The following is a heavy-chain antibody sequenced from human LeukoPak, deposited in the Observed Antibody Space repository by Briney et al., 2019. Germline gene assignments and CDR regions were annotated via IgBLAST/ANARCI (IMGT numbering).Heavy chain of an antibody. V-gene: IGHV3-11*05. CDR3: ARDLYSSSSFDY. CDR2: ISPSSTYT. D-gene: IGHD6-13*01. J-gene: IGHJ4*02. Sequence: GGSLRLSCAASGFTFSDYYMTWIRQAPGKGLECVSDISPSSTYTKYADSVKGRFTISRDNAKNSLYLQKSSLRAEDTAVYYCARDLYSSSSFDYWGQGTLVTVSS. CDR1: GFTFSDYY.